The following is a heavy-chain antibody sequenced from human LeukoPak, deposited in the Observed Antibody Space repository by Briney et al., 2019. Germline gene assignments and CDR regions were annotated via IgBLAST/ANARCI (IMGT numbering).Heavy chain of an antibody. D-gene: IGHD3-10*01. Sequence: SETLSLTCTVSGGSISSYYWSWIRQPPGKGLEWIGYIYYTGSTTYNPSLKSRVTISVDTSKNQFSLKLSSVTAADTAVYYCARHSPLISRYYYGSGSYYNHPAPFDIWGQGTMVTVSS. CDR2: IYYTGST. V-gene: IGHV4-59*08. J-gene: IGHJ3*02. CDR1: GGSISSYY. CDR3: ARHSPLISRYYYGSGSYYNHPAPFDI.